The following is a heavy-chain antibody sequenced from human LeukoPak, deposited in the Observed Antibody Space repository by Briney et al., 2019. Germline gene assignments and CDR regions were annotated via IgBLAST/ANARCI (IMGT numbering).Heavy chain of an antibody. Sequence: GGSLRLACAASGFTFSSYWMHWVRQAPGKGLVWVSRINNDGSNTTYADSVKGRFTISRDNAKKTLYLQMNSLRAEDTAVYYCAVILRYLGGMDVWGQGTTVTVSS. D-gene: IGHD3-9*01. CDR3: AVILRYLGGMDV. CDR2: INNDGSNT. CDR1: GFTFSSYW. V-gene: IGHV3-74*01. J-gene: IGHJ6*02.